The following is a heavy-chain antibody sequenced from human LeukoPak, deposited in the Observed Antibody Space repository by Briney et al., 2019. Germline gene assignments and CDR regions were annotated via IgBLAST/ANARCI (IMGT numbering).Heavy chain of an antibody. D-gene: IGHD2-2*01. CDR1: GGSISSYY. V-gene: IGHV4-59*01. Sequence: SETLSLTCTVSGGSISSYYWSWIRQPPGKGLEWIGYVYYSGSTNYNPSLKSRVTISVDTSKNQFSLKLSSVTAADTAVYYCARGAPAPLDSNWFDPWGQGTLVTVSS. CDR2: VYYSGST. CDR3: ARGAPAPLDSNWFDP. J-gene: IGHJ5*02.